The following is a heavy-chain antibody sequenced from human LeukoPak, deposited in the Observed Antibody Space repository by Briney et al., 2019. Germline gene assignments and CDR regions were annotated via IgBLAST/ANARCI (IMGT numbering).Heavy chain of an antibody. J-gene: IGHJ4*02. Sequence: GGSLRLSCAASGFTFSSYEMNWVRQAPGKGLEWVSYISCSGSTIYYADSVKGRFTISRDNAKNSLYLQMNSLRAEDTAVYYCARESSSWSNFDYWGQGTLVTVSS. CDR3: ARESSSWSNFDY. D-gene: IGHD6-13*01. CDR2: ISCSGSTI. CDR1: GFTFSSYE. V-gene: IGHV3-48*03.